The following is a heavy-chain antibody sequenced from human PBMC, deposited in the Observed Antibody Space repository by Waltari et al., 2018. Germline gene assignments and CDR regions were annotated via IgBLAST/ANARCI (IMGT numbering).Heavy chain of an antibody. CDR3: AHMPTSYDISEVYFDY. CDR1: GFSLSTSGVG. D-gene: IGHD3-9*01. CDR2: IYWNDDK. Sequence: QITLKESGPTLVKPTQTLTLTCTFSGFSLSTSGVGVGWIRQPPGKALAWLALIYWNDDKRYSPSLKSRLTITKDTSKNQVVLTMTNMDPVDTATYYCAHMPTSYDISEVYFDYWGQGTLVTVSS. V-gene: IGHV2-5*01. J-gene: IGHJ4*02.